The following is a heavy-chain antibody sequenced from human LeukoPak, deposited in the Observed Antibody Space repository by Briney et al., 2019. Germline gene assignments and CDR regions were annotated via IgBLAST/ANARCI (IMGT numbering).Heavy chain of an antibody. CDR1: GFTFSSYS. CDR3: AREFWGKGGVDY. J-gene: IGHJ4*02. V-gene: IGHV3-21*01. CDR2: ISSSSSYI. Sequence: PGGSLRLSCAASGFTFSSYSMNWVRQAPGKGLEWVSSISSSSSYIYYADSVKGRFTISRDNAKNSLYLQMNSLRAEDTAVYYCAREFWGKGGVDYWGQGTLVTVSS. D-gene: IGHD3-16*01.